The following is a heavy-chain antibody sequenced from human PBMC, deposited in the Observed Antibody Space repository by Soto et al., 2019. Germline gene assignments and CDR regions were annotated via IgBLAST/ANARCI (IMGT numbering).Heavy chain of an antibody. CDR2: IIPMLGVA. Sequence: QVQLVQSGAEVKKPGSSVKVSCKASGDTFSNHTISWVRQAPGHGLEWMGRIIPMLGVANYAQKFQGRVTITADKSTSTAYMELSSLRSADTAVYYCARVAEMGTVTTCYYYSMDVWGKGTTVTVSS. V-gene: IGHV1-69*04. CDR3: ARVAEMGTVTTCYYYSMDV. D-gene: IGHD4-17*01. CDR1: GDTFSNHT. J-gene: IGHJ6*03.